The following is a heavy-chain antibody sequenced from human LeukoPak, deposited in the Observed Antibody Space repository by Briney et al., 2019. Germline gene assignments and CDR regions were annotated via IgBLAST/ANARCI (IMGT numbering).Heavy chain of an antibody. CDR2: INHSGST. CDR1: GGSFSGYY. Sequence: PSETLSLTCAVYGGSFSGYYWSWIRQPPGKGLEWIGEINHSGSTYYNPSLKSRVTISVDTSKNQFSLKLSSLTAADTAVYYCARLRRSRLAEFDYWGQGTLVTVSS. D-gene: IGHD3-3*02. V-gene: IGHV4-34*01. J-gene: IGHJ4*02. CDR3: ARLRRSRLAEFDY.